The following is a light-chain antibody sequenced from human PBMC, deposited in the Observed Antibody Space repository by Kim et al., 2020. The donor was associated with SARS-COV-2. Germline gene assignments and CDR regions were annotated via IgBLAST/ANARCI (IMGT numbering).Light chain of an antibody. Sequence: GQSITISCSGTSSDGGGYNYVSWFQQHPGKAPKLMIYDGNKRPSGVSSRFSGSKSGNTASLTISGLQAEDEADYYCISYTSSDTLVFGGGTQLTVL. CDR1: SSDGGGYNY. CDR3: ISYTSSDTLV. CDR2: DGN. V-gene: IGLV2-14*04. J-gene: IGLJ2*01.